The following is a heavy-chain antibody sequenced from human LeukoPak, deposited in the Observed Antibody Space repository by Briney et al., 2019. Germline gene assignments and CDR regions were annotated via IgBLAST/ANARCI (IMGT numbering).Heavy chain of an antibody. J-gene: IGHJ4*02. V-gene: IGHV3-7*01. CDR2: IKQDGSEK. Sequence: GGSLRLSCAASEFTFSSYWMSWVRQAPGKGLEWVASIKQDGSEKYYVDSVKGRVTISRDNAKNSLYLQMNSLRAEGTAVYYCARVFGAGYSDYWGQGTLVTVSS. CDR3: ARVFGAGYSDY. D-gene: IGHD4/OR15-4a*01. CDR1: EFTFSSYW.